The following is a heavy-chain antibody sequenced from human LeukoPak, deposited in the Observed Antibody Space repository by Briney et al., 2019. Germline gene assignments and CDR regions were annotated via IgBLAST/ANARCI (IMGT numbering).Heavy chain of an antibody. V-gene: IGHV3-48*04. CDR1: EFTFSSYS. J-gene: IGHJ4*02. D-gene: IGHD5-18*01. CDR2: ISSSGSTI. Sequence: GGSLRLSCVGSEFTFSSYSMSWVRQSPGKGLEWVSYISSSGSTIYYADSVKGRFTISRDNAKNSLYLQMNSLRAEDTAVYYCARPVDTAMAIDYWGQGTLVTVSS. CDR3: ARPVDTAMAIDY.